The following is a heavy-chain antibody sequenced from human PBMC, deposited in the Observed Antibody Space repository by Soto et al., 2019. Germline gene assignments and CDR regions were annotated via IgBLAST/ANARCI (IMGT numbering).Heavy chain of an antibody. D-gene: IGHD1-1*01. Sequence: VQLVESGGGVVQPGRSQRLSCAASGFTFRTYGMHWVRQAPGQGLEWLAVISNDGSETYYADSVKGRFVSSRDNSRKRLFLQMNSVRDEDTAMYYCAKYVDDTGWNVALAPWGQGTLVPVSS. V-gene: IGHV3-30*18. J-gene: IGHJ5*02. CDR3: AKYVDDTGWNVALAP. CDR1: GFTFRTYG. CDR2: ISNDGSET.